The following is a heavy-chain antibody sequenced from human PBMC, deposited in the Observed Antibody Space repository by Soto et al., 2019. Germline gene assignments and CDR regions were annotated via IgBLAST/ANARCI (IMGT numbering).Heavy chain of an antibody. Sequence: QVQLQESGPGLVKPSQTLSLTCTVSGGSISSGDYYWSWIRQPPGKGLEWIGYIYYSGSTYYNPSLKSRVTISVDTSKNQFSLKLSSVTAADTAVYYCAGDAYGSGSWGYYGMDVWGQGTTVTVSS. CDR1: GGSISSGDYY. J-gene: IGHJ6*02. CDR3: AGDAYGSGSWGYYGMDV. V-gene: IGHV4-30-4*01. D-gene: IGHD3-10*01. CDR2: IYYSGST.